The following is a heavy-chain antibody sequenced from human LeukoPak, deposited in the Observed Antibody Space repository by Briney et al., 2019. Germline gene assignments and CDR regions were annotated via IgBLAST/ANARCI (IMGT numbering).Heavy chain of an antibody. V-gene: IGHV3-30*04. J-gene: IGHJ6*03. Sequence: PGRSLRLSCAASGFTFSSYAMHWVRQAPGKGLEWVAVISYDGSNKYYADSVKGRFTISRDNSKNTLYLQMNSLRAEDTAVYYCARDGEDGYNQLFHYYYYYYMDVWGKGTTVTVSS. CDR1: GFTFSSYA. CDR3: ARDGEDGYNQLFHYYYYYYMDV. CDR2: ISYDGSNK. D-gene: IGHD5-24*01.